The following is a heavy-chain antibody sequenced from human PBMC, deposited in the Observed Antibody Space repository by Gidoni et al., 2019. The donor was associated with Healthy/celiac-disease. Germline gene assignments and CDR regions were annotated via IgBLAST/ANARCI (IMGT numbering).Heavy chain of an antibody. Sequence: QVQLQQWGAGLLKPTETLSLTCAVYGGSFSGYYGSWIRQPPGKGLEWMGEIHPSGSTNYNPSLKSRVTISGDTSKNQFSLKLSSVTAADTAVYYCARGGNLGYCSGGSCRIYYGMDVWGHGTTVTVSS. CDR1: GGSFSGYY. V-gene: IGHV4-34*01. D-gene: IGHD2-15*01. CDR3: ARGGNLGYCSGGSCRIYYGMDV. J-gene: IGHJ6*02. CDR2: IHPSGST.